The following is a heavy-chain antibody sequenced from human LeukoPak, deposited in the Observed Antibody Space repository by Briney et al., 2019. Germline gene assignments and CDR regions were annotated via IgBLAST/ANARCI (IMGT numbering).Heavy chain of an antibody. V-gene: IGHV4-59*12. Sequence: SETLSLTCTVSGGSISSYYWSWIRQPPGKGLEWIGYIYHSGSTYYNPSLKSRVTISVDRSKNQFSLKLSSVTAADTAVYYCARAVSSHYYDSSGYYYFDYWGQETLVTVSS. D-gene: IGHD3-22*01. CDR2: IYHSGST. CDR1: GGSISSYY. CDR3: ARAVSSHYYDSSGYYYFDY. J-gene: IGHJ4*02.